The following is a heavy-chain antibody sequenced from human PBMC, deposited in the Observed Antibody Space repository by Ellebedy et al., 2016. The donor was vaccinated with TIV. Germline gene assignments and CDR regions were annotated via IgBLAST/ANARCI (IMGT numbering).Heavy chain of an antibody. CDR1: GFTFSSYG. CDR3: ARATSGFDY. V-gene: IGHV3-74*01. CDR2: INSDGSST. D-gene: IGHD5-24*01. Sequence: GESLKISCAASGFTFSSYGMHWVRQAPGKGLVWVSRINSDGSSTSYADSVKGRFTISRENAKNSLYLQMNSLRAEDTAVYYCARATSGFDYWGQGALATVSS. J-gene: IGHJ4*02.